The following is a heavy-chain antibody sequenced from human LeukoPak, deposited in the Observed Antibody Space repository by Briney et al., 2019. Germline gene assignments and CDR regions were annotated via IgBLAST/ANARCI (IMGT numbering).Heavy chain of an antibody. CDR3: ARGKYSSGWYSAFDI. D-gene: IGHD6-19*01. Sequence: SETLYLTCAVYGGSFRGYYWSWIRQPPGKGLEWIGEINHSGSTNYTPSLKSRVTISVDTSKNQFSLKLSSVTAADTAVYYCARGKYSSGWYSAFDIWGQGTIVTVSS. J-gene: IGHJ3*02. CDR2: INHSGST. V-gene: IGHV4-34*01. CDR1: GGSFRGYY.